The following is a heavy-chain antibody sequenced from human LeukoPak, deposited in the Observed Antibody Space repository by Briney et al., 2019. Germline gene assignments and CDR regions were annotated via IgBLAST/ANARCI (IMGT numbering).Heavy chain of an antibody. CDR2: SDPSDSYI. D-gene: IGHD3-22*01. J-gene: IGHJ4*02. CDR3: ARRVYYDSSGYYSHFDY. CDR1: GYSFSNYW. V-gene: IGHV5-10-1*01. Sequence: GESLKISCKGSGYSFSNYWISWLRQMPGKGLEWMARSDPSDSYINYNPSFQGHVTMSVDKSISTAYLQWSSLKASDTAMYYCARRVYYDSSGYYSHFDYWGQGTLVTVSS.